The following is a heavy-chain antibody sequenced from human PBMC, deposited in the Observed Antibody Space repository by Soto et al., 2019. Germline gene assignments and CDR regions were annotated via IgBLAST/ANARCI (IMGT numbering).Heavy chain of an antibody. J-gene: IGHJ6*02. V-gene: IGHV1-69*06. CDR2: IIPIFGTA. CDR3: ARDPRPVDIVVVPAAPDGMDV. Sequence: SVKVSCKASGGTFSSYAISWVRQAPGQGLEWMGGIIPIFGTANYAQKFQGRVTITADKSTSTAYMELSSPRSEDTAVYYCARDPRPVDIVVVPAAPDGMDVWGQGTTVTVSS. D-gene: IGHD2-2*01. CDR1: GGTFSSYA.